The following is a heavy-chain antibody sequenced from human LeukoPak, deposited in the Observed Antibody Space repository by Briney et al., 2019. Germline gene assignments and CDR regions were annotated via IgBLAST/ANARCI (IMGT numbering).Heavy chain of an antibody. CDR2: ISSSSSTI. CDR1: GFTFSSYS. CDR3: AREFFGYYDSSGSRMIYYFDY. Sequence: AGGSLRLSCAASGFTFSSYSMNWVRQAPGKGLEWVSYISSSSSTIYYADSVKGRFTISRDNAKNSLYLQMNSLRAEDTAVYYCAREFFGYYDSSGSRMIYYFDYWGQGTLVTVSS. D-gene: IGHD3-22*01. V-gene: IGHV3-48*01. J-gene: IGHJ4*02.